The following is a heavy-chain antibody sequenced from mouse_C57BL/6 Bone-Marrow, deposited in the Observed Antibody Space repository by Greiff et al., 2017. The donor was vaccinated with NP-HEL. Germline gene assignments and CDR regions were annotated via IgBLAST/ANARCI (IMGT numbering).Heavy chain of an antibody. V-gene: IGHV14-3*01. J-gene: IGHJ2*01. CDR2: IDPANGNT. D-gene: IGHD1-1*01. CDR3: AGYDYGSSYPYYFDY. CDR1: GFNIKNTY. Sequence: VQLQQSVAELVRPGASVKLSCTASGFNIKNTYMHWVKQRPEQGLEWIGRIDPANGNTKYAPKFQGKATITADTSSNTAYLQLSSLTSEDTAIYYCAGYDYGSSYPYYFDYGGQGTTLTVSS.